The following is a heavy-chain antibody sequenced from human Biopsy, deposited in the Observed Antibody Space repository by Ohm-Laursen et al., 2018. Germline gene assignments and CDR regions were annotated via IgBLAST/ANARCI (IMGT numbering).Heavy chain of an antibody. V-gene: IGHV4-34*01. CDR1: GESFNGYY. D-gene: IGHD2-15*01. Sequence: GTLSLTCAVYGESFNGYYWSWIRQPPGKGPEWIGQINQSGRTNYNPSLKSRVNISADKSNNQFSLKLTSVTSADTAVYFCGNEVHGRDYWGLGALVTVSS. CDR3: GNEVHGRDY. CDR2: INQSGRT. J-gene: IGHJ4*02.